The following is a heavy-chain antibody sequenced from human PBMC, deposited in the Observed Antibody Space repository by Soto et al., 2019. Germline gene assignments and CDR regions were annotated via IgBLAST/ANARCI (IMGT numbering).Heavy chain of an antibody. D-gene: IGHD6-6*01. CDR3: ARVCSSFYYYYYYGMDV. J-gene: IGHJ6*02. Sequence: SXTCTASGRSISSGGYYWSWIRQHPGKGLEWIGYIYYSGSTYYNPSLKSRVTISVDTSKNQFSLKLSSVTAADTAVYYCARVCSSFYYYYYYGMDVWGQGTTVTVSS. V-gene: IGHV4-31*03. CDR1: GRSISSGGYY. CDR2: IYYSGST.